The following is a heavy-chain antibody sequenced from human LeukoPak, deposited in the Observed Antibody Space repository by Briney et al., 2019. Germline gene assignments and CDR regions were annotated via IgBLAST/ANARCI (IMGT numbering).Heavy chain of an antibody. Sequence: ASVKVSCKASGYTFTSYGISWVRQAPGQGLEWMGWINPNSGGTNYAQKFQGRVTMTRDTSISTAYMELSRLRSDDTAVYYCARDVHHVWGSYRPDAFDIWGQGTMVTVSS. CDR1: GYTFTSYG. J-gene: IGHJ3*02. CDR3: ARDVHHVWGSYRPDAFDI. D-gene: IGHD3-16*02. CDR2: INPNSGGT. V-gene: IGHV1-2*02.